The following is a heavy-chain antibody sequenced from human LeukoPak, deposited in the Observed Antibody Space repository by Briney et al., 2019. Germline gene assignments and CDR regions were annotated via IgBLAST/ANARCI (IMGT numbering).Heavy chain of an antibody. V-gene: IGHV3-23*01. J-gene: IGHJ4*02. CDR1: GFTLSSYA. CDR3: AKEGFDY. Sequence: GGSLRLSCAASGFTLSSYAMTWVRQAPGRGLEWVSTFTGGDGSAYYADSVKGRFTISRDNSKNTLYLQMNSLRAEDTALYYCAKEGFDYWGQGTLVTVSS. CDR2: FTGGDGSA.